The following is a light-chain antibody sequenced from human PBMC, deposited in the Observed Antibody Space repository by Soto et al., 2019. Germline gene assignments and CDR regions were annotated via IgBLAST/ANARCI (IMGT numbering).Light chain of an antibody. CDR1: QSVDSY. Sequence: EIVLTQSPASLSLSPGERATLSCRASQSVDSYLVWYQQKPGQAPTLLIFGASNRPTGIPARFSGSGSGTDFPLTINSLEPEDFAVYYCQQRSKWPITFGQGTRLEIK. V-gene: IGKV3-11*01. CDR2: GAS. CDR3: QQRSKWPIT. J-gene: IGKJ5*01.